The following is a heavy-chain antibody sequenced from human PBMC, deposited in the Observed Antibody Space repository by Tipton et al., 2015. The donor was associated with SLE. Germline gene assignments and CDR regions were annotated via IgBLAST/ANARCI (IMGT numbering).Heavy chain of an antibody. CDR1: GFTFSSYG. CDR3: AKDGDTIFGVYGMDV. CDR2: IRYDGSNK. J-gene: IGHJ6*02. Sequence: SGFTFSSYGMHWVRQAPGKGLEWVAFIRYDGSNKYYADSVKGRFTISRDNSKNTLYLQMNSLRAEDTAVYYCAKDGDTIFGVYGMDVWGQGTTVTVSS. V-gene: IGHV3-30*02. D-gene: IGHD3-3*01.